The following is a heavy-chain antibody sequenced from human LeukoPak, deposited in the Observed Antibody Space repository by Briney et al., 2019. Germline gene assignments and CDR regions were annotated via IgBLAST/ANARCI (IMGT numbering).Heavy chain of an antibody. CDR2: ISPTGYTI. Sequence: GGSLRLSCAAPTFSFSNYEMNWVRQAPGQGLEWVSYISPTGYTIYYADSVKGRFTISRDSAKNSLYPQMSSLRAEDTAVYYCARVGYHGSGSFDYWGQGTLVTVSS. CDR3: ARVGYHGSGSFDY. D-gene: IGHD3-10*01. J-gene: IGHJ4*02. CDR1: TFSFSNYE. V-gene: IGHV3-48*03.